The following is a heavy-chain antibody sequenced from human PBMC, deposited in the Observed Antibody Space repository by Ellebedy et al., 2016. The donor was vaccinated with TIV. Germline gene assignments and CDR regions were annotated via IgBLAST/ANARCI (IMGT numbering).Heavy chain of an antibody. CDR3: AKGRGGGSDSSAPRYYFDY. V-gene: IGHV3-23*01. CDR1: GFTFSSYA. J-gene: IGHJ4*02. D-gene: IGHD3-22*01. CDR2: ISNTGSRT. Sequence: GESLKISCAASGFTFSSYAMSWVRQAPGKGLEWVSTISNTGSRTYYADSVEGRFIISRDTSKKTLYLQMNSLRAEDTAVYYCAKGRGGGSDSSAPRYYFDYWGLGTLVTVSS.